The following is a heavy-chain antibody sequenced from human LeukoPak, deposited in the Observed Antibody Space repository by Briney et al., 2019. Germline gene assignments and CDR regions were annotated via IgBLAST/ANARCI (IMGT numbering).Heavy chain of an antibody. D-gene: IGHD2-15*01. J-gene: IGHJ3*02. V-gene: IGHV4-39*07. CDR1: GGSISSSSYY. CDR2: NYYRGST. CDR3: ARVRTYCSGGSCYRKTPTGASDI. Sequence: KPSETLSLTCTVSGGSISSSSYYWGWIRQPPGKGLEWIGCNYYRGSTYYNPSLKSRVTISVDTSKNQFSLKLSSVTAADTAVYYCARVRTYCSGGSCYRKTPTGASDIWGQGTMVTVSS.